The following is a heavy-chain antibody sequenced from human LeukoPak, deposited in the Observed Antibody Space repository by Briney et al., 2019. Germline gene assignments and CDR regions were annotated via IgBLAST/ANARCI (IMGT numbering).Heavy chain of an antibody. CDR3: ARENWGAFDC. J-gene: IGHJ4*02. D-gene: IGHD7-27*01. CDR2: IFKSGTT. CDR1: GFTVSSNY. Sequence: GGSLRLSCAASGFTVSSNYMSWVRQAPGKGLEWVSAIFKSGTTYYADSVKDRFTISRDNSKNTLYLQMNSLRAEDTAVYYCARENWGAFDCWGQGTWSPSPQ. V-gene: IGHV3-66*01.